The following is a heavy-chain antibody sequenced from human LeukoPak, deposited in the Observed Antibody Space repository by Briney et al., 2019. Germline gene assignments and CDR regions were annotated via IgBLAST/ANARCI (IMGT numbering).Heavy chain of an antibody. CDR1: GGSISSSSYY. J-gene: IGHJ6*03. D-gene: IGHD5-12*01. CDR3: ARQVATISHYYYYMDV. CDR2: IYYSGST. Sequence: KTSETLSLTCTVSGGSISSSSYYWGWIRQPPGKGLEWIGSIYYSGSTYYNPSLKSRVTTSVDTSKNQFSLKLSSVTAADTAVYYCARQVATISHYYYYMDVWGKGTTVTVSS. V-gene: IGHV4-39*01.